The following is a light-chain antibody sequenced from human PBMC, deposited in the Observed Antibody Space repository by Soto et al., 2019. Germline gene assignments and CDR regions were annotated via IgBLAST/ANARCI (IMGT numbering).Light chain of an antibody. Sequence: EIVLTQSPGTLSLSPGERATLSCRASEFRSSRYLVWYQQKPGQAPRLLIYAASRRATAIPDRFSGSGSATEYTLTINTLEPEDFAVYYCQHQRTFGQGTKLEIK. CDR3: QHQRT. V-gene: IGKV3-20*01. J-gene: IGKJ2*01. CDR1: EFRSSRY. CDR2: AAS.